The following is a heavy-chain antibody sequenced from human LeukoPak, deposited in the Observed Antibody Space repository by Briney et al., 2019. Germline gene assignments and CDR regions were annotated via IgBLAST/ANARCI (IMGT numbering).Heavy chain of an antibody. J-gene: IGHJ6*02. D-gene: IGHD6-13*01. CDR3: ARDVRIAAAGTYYYYGMDV. Sequence: ASVKVSCKASGYTFTSYGISWVRQAPGQGLEWMGWISAYNGNTNYAQKLQGRVTMTTDTSTSTAYMELRSLRSDDTAVYYCARDVRIAAAGTYYYYGMDVWGQGTTVTVSS. CDR1: GYTFTSYG. CDR2: ISAYNGNT. V-gene: IGHV1-18*01.